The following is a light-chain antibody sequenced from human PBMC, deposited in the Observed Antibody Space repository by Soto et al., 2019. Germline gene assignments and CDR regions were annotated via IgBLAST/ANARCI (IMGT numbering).Light chain of an antibody. Sequence: QSALTQPASVSGSPGQSITISCSGTSSDVGSYSLVSWYQQHPGKAPKLMIYGVGNRPSGVSKRFSGSKSGNTASLTISGLKAEDEADYYCSSYTSSSTPVFGGGTKLTVL. CDR2: GVG. J-gene: IGLJ3*02. CDR3: SSYTSSSTPV. CDR1: SSDVGSYSL. V-gene: IGLV2-14*02.